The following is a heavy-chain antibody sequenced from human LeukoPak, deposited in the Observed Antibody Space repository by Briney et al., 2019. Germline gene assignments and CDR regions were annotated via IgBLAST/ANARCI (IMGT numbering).Heavy chain of an antibody. Sequence: PGGSLRLSCAASGFTLSSCALNWVRQAPGKGLEWVSVISGSGGTTIYADSVKGRFTISRDTSKNTVYLQMNSLRADDTAVYFCATRSGGSGSFYYGLDVWGQGTTVTVSS. CDR2: ISGSGGTT. CDR3: ATRSGGSGSFYYGLDV. V-gene: IGHV3-23*01. CDR1: GFTLSSCA. D-gene: IGHD1-26*01. J-gene: IGHJ6*02.